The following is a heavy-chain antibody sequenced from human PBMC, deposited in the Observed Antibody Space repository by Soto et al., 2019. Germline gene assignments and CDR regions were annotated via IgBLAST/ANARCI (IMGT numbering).Heavy chain of an antibody. D-gene: IGHD2-15*01. Sequence: QVQLVESGGGVVQPGGSLRLSCAASGFTFRNNAMHWVRQAPGKGLECLAVIAHDGSNAFYRDSVKGRFTVSRDNYKHTMYVNKNSVRSEDTSVYYCARGDREDILVWVGARPGEYGTDIWGQGTTVIVS. V-gene: IGHV3-30-3*01. CDR1: GFTFRNNA. J-gene: IGHJ6*02. CDR2: IAHDGSNA. CDR3: ARGDREDILVWVGARPGEYGTDI.